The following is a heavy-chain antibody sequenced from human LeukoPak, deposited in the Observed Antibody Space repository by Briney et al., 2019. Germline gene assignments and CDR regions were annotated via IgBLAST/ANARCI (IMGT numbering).Heavy chain of an antibody. J-gene: IGHJ4*02. Sequence: GGSLRLSCAPSGFNFNNYAMSWVRQAPGKGLEWVSHIVASSGATFYADSVKARFNISRHHSKHTLYLQTNSVRAEETALYYCAKGGYDYVEVGYFDSWGQGTLVTVSS. CDR1: GFNFNNYA. CDR2: IVASSGAT. CDR3: AKGGYDYVEVGYFDS. V-gene: IGHV3-23*01. D-gene: IGHD5-12*01.